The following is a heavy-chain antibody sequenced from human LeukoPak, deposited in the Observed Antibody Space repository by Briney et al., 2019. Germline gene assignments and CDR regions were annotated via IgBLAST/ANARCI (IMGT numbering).Heavy chain of an antibody. J-gene: IGHJ3*02. D-gene: IGHD1-26*01. CDR2: ISSSGSTI. Sequence: LSLTCAVYGGSFSGYYWSWIRQAPGKGLEWVSYISSSGSTIYYADSVKGRFTISRDNAKNSLYLQMNSLRAEDTAVYYCARDIGSYYQGNAFDIWGQGTMVTVSS. V-gene: IGHV3-11*01. CDR1: GGSFSGYY. CDR3: ARDIGSYYQGNAFDI.